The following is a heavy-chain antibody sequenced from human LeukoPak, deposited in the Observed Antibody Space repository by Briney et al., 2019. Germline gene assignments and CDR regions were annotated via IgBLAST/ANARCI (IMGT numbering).Heavy chain of an antibody. CDR2: IRYDGSDK. J-gene: IGHJ4*02. D-gene: IGHD4-17*01. CDR1: GFTLRGYG. CDR3: AKAYYDDYATAPRDFYY. Sequence: GGSLRLSCAASGFTLRGYGMHWVRQAPGKGLEWVAFIRYDGSDKSYADSVKGRFTISRDNSENTLYLQINSLRAEDTAVYYCAKAYYDDYATAPRDFYYWGQGTLVTVSS. V-gene: IGHV3-30*02.